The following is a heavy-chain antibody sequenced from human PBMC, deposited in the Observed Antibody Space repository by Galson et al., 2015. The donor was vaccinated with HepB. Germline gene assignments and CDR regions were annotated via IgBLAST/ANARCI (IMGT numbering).Heavy chain of an antibody. CDR3: ARGGSPRVGDAFDI. V-gene: IGHV3-11*05. D-gene: IGHD3-16*01. CDR1: GFTFSDYY. CDR2: ISSSSSYT. J-gene: IGHJ3*02. Sequence: SLRLSCAASGFTFSDYYMSWIRQAPGKGLEWVPYISSSSSYTNYADSVKGRFTISRDNAKNSLYLQMNSLRASDTAMYYCARGGSPRVGDAFDIWGQGTMVTVSS.